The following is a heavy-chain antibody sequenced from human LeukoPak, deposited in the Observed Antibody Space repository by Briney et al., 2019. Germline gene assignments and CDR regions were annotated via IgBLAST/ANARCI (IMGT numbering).Heavy chain of an antibody. CDR3: ARDSEVTGYYDSSGKRHFGY. V-gene: IGHV3-74*01. J-gene: IGHJ4*02. Sequence: PGGSLRLSCAASGFTFSSYWMHWVRQAPGKGLVWVSRINSDGSTTSYADSVKGRFTISRDNAKNTLYLQMNSLRAEDTAVYYCARDSEVTGYYDSSGKRHFGYWGQGTLVTVSS. D-gene: IGHD3-22*01. CDR1: GFTFSSYW. CDR2: INSDGSTT.